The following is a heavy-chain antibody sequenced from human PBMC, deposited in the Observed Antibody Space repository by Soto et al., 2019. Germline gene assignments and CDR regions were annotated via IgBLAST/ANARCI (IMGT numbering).Heavy chain of an antibody. CDR1: GYTFTSYA. D-gene: IGHD3-3*01. CDR3: ARDPDITIFGVVNWFDP. V-gene: IGHV1-3*01. CDR2: INAGNGNT. Sequence: VASVKVSCKASGYTFTSYAMHWVRHAPGQRLEWMGWINAGNGNTKYSQKFQGRVTITRDTSASTAYMELSSLRSEDTAVYYCARDPDITIFGVVNWFDPWGQGTLVTVSS. J-gene: IGHJ5*02.